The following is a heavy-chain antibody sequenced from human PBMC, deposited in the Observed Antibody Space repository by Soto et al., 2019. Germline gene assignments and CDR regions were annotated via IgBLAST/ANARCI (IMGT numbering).Heavy chain of an antibody. V-gene: IGHV1-69*13. D-gene: IGHD6-6*01. Sequence: ASVKVSCKASGGTFSSYAISWVRQAPGQGLEWMGGIIPIFGTANYAQKFQGRVTITADESTSTAYMELSSLRSEDTAVYYCARAPLEYSSSYYYYYGMDVWGQGTTVTAP. CDR2: IIPIFGTA. CDR3: ARAPLEYSSSYYYYYGMDV. J-gene: IGHJ6*02. CDR1: GGTFSSYA.